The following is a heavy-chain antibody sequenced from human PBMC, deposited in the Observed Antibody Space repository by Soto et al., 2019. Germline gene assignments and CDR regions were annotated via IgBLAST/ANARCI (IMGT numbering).Heavy chain of an antibody. CDR3: ARGTGPSRHIAVAGTRVDY. CDR1: GFTFSSYA. CDR2: ISYDGSNK. V-gene: IGHV3-30-3*01. Sequence: GGSLRLSCAASGFTFSSYAMHWVRQAPGKGLEWVAVISYDGSNKYYADSVKGRFTISRDNSKNTLYLQMNSLRAEDTAVYYCARGTGPSRHIAVAGTRVDYWGQGTLVTVSS. J-gene: IGHJ4*02. D-gene: IGHD6-19*01.